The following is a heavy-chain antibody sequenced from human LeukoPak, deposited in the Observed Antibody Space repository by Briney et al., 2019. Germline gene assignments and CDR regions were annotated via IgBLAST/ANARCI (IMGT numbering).Heavy chain of an antibody. D-gene: IGHD3-10*01. Sequence: SQTLTLTCTVSGGSLSSGSYYWSWIRQPAGKGLEWIGRIYTSGSTSYNPSLKSRVTISLDTSKNQFFLNLTSVTAADTAIYYCARWSWFLYFDYWSQGTLVTVSS. V-gene: IGHV4-61*02. J-gene: IGHJ4*02. CDR1: GGSLSSGSYY. CDR2: IYTSGST. CDR3: ARWSWFLYFDY.